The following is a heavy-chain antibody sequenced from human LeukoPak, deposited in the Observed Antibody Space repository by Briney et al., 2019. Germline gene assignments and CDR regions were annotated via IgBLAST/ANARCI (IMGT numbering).Heavy chain of an antibody. J-gene: IGHJ4*02. CDR2: ISSNGDNT. CDR1: GFTFSTYV. V-gene: IGHV3-64D*06. CDR3: VRGTGY. Sequence: PGGSLRLSCSVSGFTFSTYVRHWVRQAPGKGLEYVSAISSNGDNTYYADSVKGRFTISRDNSKNTLCLQMSSLRPDDTAVYFCVRGTGYWGQGTLVTVSS.